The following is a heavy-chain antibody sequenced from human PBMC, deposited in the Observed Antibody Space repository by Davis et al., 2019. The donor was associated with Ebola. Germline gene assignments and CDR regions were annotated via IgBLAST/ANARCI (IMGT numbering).Heavy chain of an antibody. CDR1: GGSISSYY. CDR3: ARGHSSTYYFDY. CDR2: IYYSGST. J-gene: IGHJ4*02. D-gene: IGHD6-6*01. V-gene: IGHV4-59*01. Sequence: PSETLSPTCTVSGGSISSYYWSWIRQPPGKGLEWIGYIYYSGSTNYNPSLKSRVTISVDTSKNQFSLKLSSVTAADTAVYYCARGHSSTYYFDYWGQGTLVTVSS.